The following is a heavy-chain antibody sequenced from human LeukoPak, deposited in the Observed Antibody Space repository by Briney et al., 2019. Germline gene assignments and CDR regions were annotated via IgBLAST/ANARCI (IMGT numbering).Heavy chain of an antibody. CDR1: GYTFTSYG. Sequence: GASVKVSCKASGYTFTSYGISWVRQAPGQGLEWMGWISAYNGNTNYAQKLQGRVTMTTDTSMSTAYMELRSLRSDDTAVYYCARGNFRLYYYYGMDVWGQGTTVTVSS. J-gene: IGHJ6*02. D-gene: IGHD2/OR15-2a*01. V-gene: IGHV1-18*01. CDR3: ARGNFRLYYYYGMDV. CDR2: ISAYNGNT.